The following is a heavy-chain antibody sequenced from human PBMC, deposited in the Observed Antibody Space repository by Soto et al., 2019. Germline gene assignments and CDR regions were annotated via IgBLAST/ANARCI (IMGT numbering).Heavy chain of an antibody. CDR2: IYYSGST. CDR3: ARRRSSTSLHPTMLLGEDAFDI. Sequence: SETLSLTCTVSGGSISSSSYYWGWIRQPPGKGLEWIGSIYYSGSTNYNPSLKSRVTISVDTSKNQFSLKLSSVTAADTAVYYCARRRSSTSLHPTMLLGEDAFDIWGQGTMVTVSS. CDR1: GGSISSSSYY. D-gene: IGHD2-2*01. V-gene: IGHV4-39*07. J-gene: IGHJ3*02.